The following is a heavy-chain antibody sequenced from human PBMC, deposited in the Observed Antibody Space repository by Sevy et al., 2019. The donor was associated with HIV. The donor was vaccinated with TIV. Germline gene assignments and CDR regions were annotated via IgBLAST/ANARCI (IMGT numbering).Heavy chain of an antibody. CDR1: GGSISSGSYY. J-gene: IGHJ5*02. D-gene: IGHD1-1*01. CDR2: IYTSGST. Sequence: SETLSLTCTVSGGSISSGSYYWSRIRQPAGKGLEWIGRIYTSGSTNYNPSLKSRVTISVDTSKNQFSLKLSSVTAADTAVYYCARAFPNSSPFLPFDPWGQGTLVTVSS. V-gene: IGHV4-61*02. CDR3: ARAFPNSSPFLPFDP.